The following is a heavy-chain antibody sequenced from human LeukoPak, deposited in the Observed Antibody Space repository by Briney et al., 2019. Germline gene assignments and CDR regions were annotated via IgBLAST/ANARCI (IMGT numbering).Heavy chain of an antibody. CDR2: ISYDGSNK. CDR3: ASQKYGDGRIDY. V-gene: IGHV3-30-3*01. J-gene: IGHJ4*02. CDR1: GFTFSSYA. D-gene: IGHD4-17*01. Sequence: PGGSLRLSCAASGFTFSSYAMHWVRQAPGKGLEWVAVISYDGSNKYYADSVKGRFTISRDNSKNTLYLQMNSLRAEDTAVYYCASQKYGDGRIDYWGQGTLVTVSS.